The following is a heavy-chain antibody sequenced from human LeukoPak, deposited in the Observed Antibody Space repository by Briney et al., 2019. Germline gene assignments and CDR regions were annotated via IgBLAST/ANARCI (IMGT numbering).Heavy chain of an antibody. Sequence: ASVKVSCKASGYTFTGYYMHWVRQAPGQGLEWVGWINPNSGGTNYAQKFQGRVTMTRDTSISTAYMELSRLRSDDTAVYYCARVDHIVVVTAVTANYFDYWGQGTLVTVSS. D-gene: IGHD2-21*02. J-gene: IGHJ4*02. CDR2: INPNSGGT. CDR1: GYTFTGYY. CDR3: ARVDHIVVVTAVTANYFDY. V-gene: IGHV1-2*02.